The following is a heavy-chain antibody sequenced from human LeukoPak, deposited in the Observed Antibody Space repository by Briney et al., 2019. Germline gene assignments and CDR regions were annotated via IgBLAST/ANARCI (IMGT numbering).Heavy chain of an antibody. V-gene: IGHV3-30-3*01. CDR3: ARALPRIAVAGIYFDY. J-gene: IGHJ4*02. Sequence: GRSLRLSCAASGFTFSSYAMHWVRQAPGKGLEWVAVISYDGSNKYYADSVKGRFTISRDNSKNTLYLQMNSLRAEDTAVYYCARALPRIAVAGIYFDYWGQGTLVTVSS. D-gene: IGHD6-19*01. CDR1: GFTFSSYA. CDR2: ISYDGSNK.